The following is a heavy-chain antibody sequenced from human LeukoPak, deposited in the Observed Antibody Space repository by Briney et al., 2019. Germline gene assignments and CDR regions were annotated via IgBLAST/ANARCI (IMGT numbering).Heavy chain of an antibody. CDR2: IYYSGST. Sequence: SETLSLTCTVSGGSISSSSYYWGWIRQPPGKGLEWIGSIYYSGSTYYNPSLKSRVTISVDTSKNQFSLKLSSVTAADTAVYYCARGGHTAMVDYWGQGTLVTVSS. V-gene: IGHV4-39*07. J-gene: IGHJ4*02. CDR3: ARGGHTAMVDY. D-gene: IGHD5-18*01. CDR1: GGSISSSSYY.